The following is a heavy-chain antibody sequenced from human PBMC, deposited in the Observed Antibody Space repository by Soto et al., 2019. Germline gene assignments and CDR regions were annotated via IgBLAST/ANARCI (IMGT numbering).Heavy chain of an antibody. J-gene: IGHJ4*02. CDR3: GIRLGELSSLPYFDY. CDR2: ISGSGGST. V-gene: IGHV3-23*01. CDR1: GFTFSSYA. D-gene: IGHD3-16*02. Sequence: GGSLRLSCAASGFTFSSYAMSWVRQAPGKGLEWVSAISGSGGSTYYADSVKGRFTISRDNSKNTLYLQMNSLRAEDTAVYYCGIRLGELSSLPYFDYWGQGTLVTVSS.